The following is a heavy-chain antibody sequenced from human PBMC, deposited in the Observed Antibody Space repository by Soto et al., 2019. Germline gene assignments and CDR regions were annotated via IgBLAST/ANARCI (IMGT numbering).Heavy chain of an antibody. CDR1: GDSITSSNW. Sequence: QVQLQESGSGLVKPSGTLSLTCAVSGDSITSSNWWGWGRPAPGKGLEWIGEIYHSGATTYNPSLKSRATISVDPSNNHFSLKLTSVTAADTAVYFCARDLGTGTDYWGRGTLVTVAS. CDR3: ARDLGTGTDY. CDR2: IYHSGAT. V-gene: IGHV4-4*02. J-gene: IGHJ4*02. D-gene: IGHD1-1*01.